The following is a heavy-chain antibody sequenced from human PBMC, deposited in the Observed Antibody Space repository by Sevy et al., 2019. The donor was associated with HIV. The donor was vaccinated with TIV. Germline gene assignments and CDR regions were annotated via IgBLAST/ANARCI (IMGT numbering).Heavy chain of an antibody. J-gene: IGHJ4*02. CDR1: GYTFTSYY. V-gene: IGHV1-46*01. CDR3: ARESTILEWPWRGFDY. Sequence: ASVKVSCKASGYTFTSYYMLWVRQAPGQGLEWMGIINPSGGSTSYAQKFQGRVTMTRDTSTSTVYMELSSLRSEDTAVYYCARESTILEWPWRGFDYWGQGTLVTVSS. CDR2: INPSGGST. D-gene: IGHD3-3*01.